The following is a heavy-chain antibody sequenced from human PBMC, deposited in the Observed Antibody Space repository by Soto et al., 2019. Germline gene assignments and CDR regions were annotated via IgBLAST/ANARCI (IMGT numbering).Heavy chain of an antibody. CDR2: VNPSGGHT. V-gene: IGHV1-46*01. D-gene: IGHD2-21*02. J-gene: IGHJ4*02. CDR3: ARGGHVVVGTAALDY. CDR1: GDTFTDYY. Sequence: QVQLMQSGAEVKKPGASVKVSCKASGDTFTDYYIHWVRQAPGQGLEWMGTVNPSGGHTTYAQHFLGRVTMTRDTSTSTLSMELTSLTSDDTAIYYCARGGHVVVGTAALDYWGQGTLVTVSS.